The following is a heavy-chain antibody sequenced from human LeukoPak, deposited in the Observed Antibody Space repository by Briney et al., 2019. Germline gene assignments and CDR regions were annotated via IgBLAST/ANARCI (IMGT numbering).Heavy chain of an antibody. J-gene: IGHJ6*03. Sequence: SETLSLTCAVYGGSFSGYSWSRIRQPPGKGLEWIGQINQSGSTNYSPSLKSRVTISVDTSKNQFSLRLSSVTAADTAVYYCARVKEMETTFYYFYYYMDVWGKGTTVTVSS. CDR2: INQSGST. CDR1: GGSFSGYS. D-gene: IGHD5-24*01. V-gene: IGHV4-34*01. CDR3: ARVKEMETTFYYFYYYMDV.